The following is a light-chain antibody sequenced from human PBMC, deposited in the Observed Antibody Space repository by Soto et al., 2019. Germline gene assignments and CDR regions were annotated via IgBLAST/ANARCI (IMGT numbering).Light chain of an antibody. V-gene: IGLV2-23*02. Sequence: QSVLTQPASVSGSPGQSITICCTGISXYVGTHDLVSWYQQHPGKAPKLMVYEVTKRPSGVSNRFSGSKSGNTASLTISGLQAEDEADYYCCSYVGSSTHVFGAGTKVTVL. CDR2: EVT. CDR1: SXYVGTHDL. CDR3: CSYVGSSTHV. J-gene: IGLJ1*01.